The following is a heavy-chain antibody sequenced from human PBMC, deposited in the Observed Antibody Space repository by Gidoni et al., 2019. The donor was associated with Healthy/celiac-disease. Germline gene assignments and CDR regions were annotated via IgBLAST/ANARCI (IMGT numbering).Heavy chain of an antibody. CDR1: GITLCSYE. V-gene: IGHV3-48*03. CDR3: ARNSGPSDYGDYAEGRGLGYYYGMDV. CDR2: ISSCASTI. D-gene: IGHD4-17*01. Sequence: EAQLVELGGVGVQSGGSLCSLRAAAGITLCSYETNWVCHAPGKGLGWVSYISSCASTIDCAAPVKGRFTISRDNAKNSLYLQISGQSAERTTIYYCARNSGPSDYGDYAEGRGLGYYYGMDVWGQGTTVTVSS. J-gene: IGHJ6*02.